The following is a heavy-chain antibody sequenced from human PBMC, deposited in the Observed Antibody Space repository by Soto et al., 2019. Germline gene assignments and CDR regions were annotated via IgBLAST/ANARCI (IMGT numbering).Heavy chain of an antibody. CDR3: ARHSTSAPKDY. CDR2: IYPGDSDT. D-gene: IGHD3-10*01. J-gene: IGHJ4*01. V-gene: IGHV5-51*01. CDR1: VYSFTTYW. Sequence: GESLKISCKVSVYSFTTYWIAWVRQMPGKGLEWVGIIYPGDSDTRYSPSFEGHVTISVDKSISTAFLQWNSLKASDNAIYYCARHSTSAPKDYWGQGTLVTVSS.